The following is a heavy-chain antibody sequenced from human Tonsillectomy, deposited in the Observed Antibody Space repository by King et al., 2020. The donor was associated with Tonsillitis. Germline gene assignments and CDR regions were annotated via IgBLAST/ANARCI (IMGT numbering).Heavy chain of an antibody. CDR2: IYSSGST. D-gene: IGHD2-15*01. CDR1: GGSISSYY. J-gene: IGHJ4*02. Sequence: QLQESGPGLVKPSETLSLTCTVSGGSISSYYWSWIRQPPGKGLEWIGYIYSSGSTNYNPSLKSRVTISVDTSKNQFSLKLSSVTAADTAVYYCAGTVVAVTFSFDYWGQGTLVTVSS. V-gene: IGHV4-59*01. CDR3: AGTVVAVTFSFDY.